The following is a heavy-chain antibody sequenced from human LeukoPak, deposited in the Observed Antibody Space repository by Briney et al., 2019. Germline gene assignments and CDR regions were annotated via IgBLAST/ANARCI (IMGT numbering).Heavy chain of an antibody. Sequence: GGSLRLSCAASGFTFSSYSMNWVRQAPGKGLEWVSYISSSSSTIYYADSVKGRFTISRDNAKNSLYLQMNSLRDEDTAVYYCARGETDYIWGTSQFWFDPWGRGTLVTVSS. V-gene: IGHV3-48*02. CDR1: GFTFSSYS. CDR3: ARGETDYIWGTSQFWFDP. D-gene: IGHD3-16*01. J-gene: IGHJ5*02. CDR2: ISSSSSTI.